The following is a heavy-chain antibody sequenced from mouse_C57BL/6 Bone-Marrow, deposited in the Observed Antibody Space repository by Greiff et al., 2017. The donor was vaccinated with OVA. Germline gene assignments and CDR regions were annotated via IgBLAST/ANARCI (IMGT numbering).Heavy chain of an antibody. CDR2: ISSGGSYT. CDR3: ARRDYYGSSPYALDY. D-gene: IGHD1-1*01. J-gene: IGHJ2*01. Sequence: EVHLVESGGDLVKPGGSLKLSCAASGFTFSSYGMSWVRQTPDKRLEWVATISSGGSYTYYPDSVKGRFTISRDNAKNTLYLQMSSLKSEDTAMYYCARRDYYGSSPYALDYWGQGTTLTVSS. V-gene: IGHV5-6*01. CDR1: GFTFSSYG.